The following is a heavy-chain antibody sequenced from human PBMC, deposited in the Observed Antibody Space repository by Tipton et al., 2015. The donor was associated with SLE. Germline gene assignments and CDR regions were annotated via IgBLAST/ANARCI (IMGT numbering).Heavy chain of an antibody. J-gene: IGHJ5*02. D-gene: IGHD4-17*01. Sequence: TLSLTCAVYGGSFSGYYWSWIRQPPGKGLEWIGEINHSGSTNYNPSLKSRVTISVDTSKNQFSLKLSSVTAADTAVYYCARVGHDYGDYDNWFDPWGQGTLVTVSS. CDR1: GGSFSGYY. CDR3: ARVGHDYGDYDNWFDP. CDR2: INHSGST. V-gene: IGHV4-34*01.